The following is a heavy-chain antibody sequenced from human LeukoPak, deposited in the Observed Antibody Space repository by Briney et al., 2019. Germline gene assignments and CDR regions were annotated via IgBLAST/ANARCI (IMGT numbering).Heavy chain of an antibody. D-gene: IGHD3-10*01. CDR2: ISSSGSTI. CDR3: ARDVIWFGELSGSFDI. V-gene: IGHV3-11*01. CDR1: GFTFSDYY. J-gene: IGHJ3*02. Sequence: PGGSLRLSCAASGFTFSDYYMSWIRQAPGKGLECVSYISSSGSTIYHADSVKGRFTISRDNAKNSLYLQMNSLRAEDTAVYYCARDVIWFGELSGSFDIWGQGTMVTVSS.